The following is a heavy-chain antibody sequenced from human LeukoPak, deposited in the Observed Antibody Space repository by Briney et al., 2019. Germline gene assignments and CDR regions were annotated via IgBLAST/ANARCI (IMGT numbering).Heavy chain of an antibody. CDR1: GFTFSSYA. CDR2: ISGGGGST. Sequence: PGGSLRLSCAASGFTFSSYAMSWVRQAPGKGLEWVSAISGGGGSTYYADSVKGRFTISRDNSKNTLYLQMNSLRAEDTAVYYCASNAGWYSSGAADYWGQGTLVTVSS. CDR3: ASNAGWYSSGAADY. V-gene: IGHV3-23*01. J-gene: IGHJ4*02. D-gene: IGHD6-19*01.